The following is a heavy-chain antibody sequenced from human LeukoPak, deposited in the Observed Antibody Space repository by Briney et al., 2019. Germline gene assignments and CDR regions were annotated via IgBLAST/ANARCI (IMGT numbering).Heavy chain of an antibody. D-gene: IGHD3-16*02. J-gene: IGHJ4*02. Sequence: KPSETLSLTCTVSGGSISSYYLNWIRQPAGKGLEWIGRIYTSGITNFNPSLQSRVTMALDTSKSQLSLRLTSVTAADTAVYYSARGYYDYIWGSYPAVDYWGQGTLVTVSS. CDR1: GGSISSYY. V-gene: IGHV4-4*07. CDR2: IYTSGIT. CDR3: ARGYYDYIWGSYPAVDY.